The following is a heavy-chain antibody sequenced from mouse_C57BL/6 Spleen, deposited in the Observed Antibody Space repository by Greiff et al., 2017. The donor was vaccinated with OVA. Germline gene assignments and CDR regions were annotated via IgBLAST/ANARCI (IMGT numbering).Heavy chain of an antibody. D-gene: IGHD2-5*01. Sequence: LVESGAELVRPGASVTLSCKASGYTFTDYEMHWVKQTPVHGLEWIGAIDPETGGTAYNQKFKGKAILTADKSSSTAYMELRSLTSEDSAVYYCTRTSNYDYWGQGTTLTVSS. CDR2: IDPETGGT. V-gene: IGHV1-15*01. CDR1: GYTFTDYE. J-gene: IGHJ2*01. CDR3: TRTSNYDY.